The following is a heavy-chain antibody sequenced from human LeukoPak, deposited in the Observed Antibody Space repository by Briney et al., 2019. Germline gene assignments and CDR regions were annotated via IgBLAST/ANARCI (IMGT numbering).Heavy chain of an antibody. D-gene: IGHD2-21*02. CDR1: GYTFTHRY. CDR3: ASCFRGGDCYLYGMDV. V-gene: IGHV1-45*02. Sequence: ASVKVSRKASGYTFTHRYLHWVRQAPGQALEWMGWITPFNGNTNYAQKFQDRVTITRDRSMSTAYMELSSLRSEDTAMYYCASCFRGGDCYLYGMDVWGQGTTVTVSS. CDR2: ITPFNGNT. J-gene: IGHJ6*02.